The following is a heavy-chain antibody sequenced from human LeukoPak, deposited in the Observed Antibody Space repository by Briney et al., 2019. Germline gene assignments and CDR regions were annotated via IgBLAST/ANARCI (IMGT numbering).Heavy chain of an antibody. D-gene: IGHD1-26*01. CDR3: ARVGSGSFDY. V-gene: IGHV4-59*01. J-gene: IGHJ4*02. CDR2: IYYSGNT. Sequence: TSETLSLTCTVSGGSISSYYWSWLRQAPGKGLEWIGYIYYSGNTNYNPSLKSPVTISIDTSKNQFYLKLISVTAADTAVYYCARVGSGSFDYWGQGTLVTVSS. CDR1: GGSISSYY.